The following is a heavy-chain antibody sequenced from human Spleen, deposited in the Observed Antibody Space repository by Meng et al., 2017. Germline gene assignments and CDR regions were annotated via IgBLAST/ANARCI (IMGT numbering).Heavy chain of an antibody. D-gene: IGHD6-13*01. CDR3: ATGAAAADH. J-gene: IGHJ4*02. V-gene: IGHV3-15*01. CDR2: IKRNSDGGTI. Sequence: EVQLVESGGGLVKPGGYLSSACLASGLSFTDAWMSWVRQAPGKGLEWVGRIKRNSDGGTIDYAAPVKGRFTISRDDSKNTLYLQMDSLITEDTAVYFCATGAAAADHWGQGTLVTVSS. CDR1: GLSFTDAW.